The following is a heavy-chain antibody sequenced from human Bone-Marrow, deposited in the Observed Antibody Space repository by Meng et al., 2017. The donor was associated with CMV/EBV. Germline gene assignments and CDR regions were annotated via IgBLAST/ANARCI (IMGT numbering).Heavy chain of an antibody. V-gene: IGHV4-31*02. CDR2: IYYSGST. D-gene: IGHD3-10*01. J-gene: IGHJ2*01. CDR3: ARDGDGERYYDL. Sequence: TVSGGSNSSGGYYWSWIRQHPGKGLEWIGYIYYSGSTYYNPSLKSRVTISVDTSKNEFSLKLSSVTAADTAVYYCARDGDGERYYDLWGRGILVTVSS. CDR1: GGSNSSGGYY.